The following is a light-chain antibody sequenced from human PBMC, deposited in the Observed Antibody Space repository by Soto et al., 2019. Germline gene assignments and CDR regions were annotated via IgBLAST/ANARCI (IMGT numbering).Light chain of an antibody. Sequence: QSALTQPASVSGSPGQSITISCTGTSSDYVSWYQQHPDKAPKLMIYEVSNRPSGVSDRFSGSKSANTASLTISGLQAEDEADYFCSSYTTGSTPWVFGGGTKVTVL. CDR3: SSYTTGSTPWV. V-gene: IGLV2-14*01. CDR2: EVS. CDR1: SSDY. J-gene: IGLJ3*02.